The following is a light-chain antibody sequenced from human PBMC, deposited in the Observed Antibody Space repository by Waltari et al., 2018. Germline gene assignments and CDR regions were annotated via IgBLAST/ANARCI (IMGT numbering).Light chain of an antibody. CDR2: AVT. V-gene: IGLV2-23*02. CDR1: SIHVLAYTY. CDR3: CSYAGDSLYV. Sequence: QSALTQPASVSWSPGQSITLTCTGPSIHVLAYTYVSWYQQYPGKAPKPLIYAVTQRPSGVSDRFSGSKSGNTASLTISGLQAEDEADYYCCSYAGDSLYVFGTGTTVTV. J-gene: IGLJ1*01.